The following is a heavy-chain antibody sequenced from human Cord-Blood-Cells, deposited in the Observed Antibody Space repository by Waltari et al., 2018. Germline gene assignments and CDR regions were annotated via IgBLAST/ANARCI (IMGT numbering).Heavy chain of an antibody. D-gene: IGHD2-2*02. V-gene: IGHV1-69*01. Sequence: QVQLVQSGAEVKKPGSSVKVSCKASGGTFSSYAISWVRQAPGQGLEWMGVIIPIFGTANYAQKFQGRVTITADESTSTAYMELSSLRSEDTAVYYCARYGIKEVPAAITGGAFDIWGQGTMVTVSS. CDR3: ARYGIKEVPAAITGGAFDI. CDR1: GGTFSSYA. J-gene: IGHJ3*02. CDR2: IIPIFGTA.